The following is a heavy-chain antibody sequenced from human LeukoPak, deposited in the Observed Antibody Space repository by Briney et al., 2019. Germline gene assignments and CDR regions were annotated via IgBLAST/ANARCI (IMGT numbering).Heavy chain of an antibody. D-gene: IGHD6-13*01. CDR1: GFTFSSYA. V-gene: IGHV3-30*04. CDR3: ARGGVIAAGGRELDY. CDR2: ISYDGSNK. J-gene: IGHJ4*02. Sequence: GRSLRLSCAASGFTFSSYAMHWVRQAPGKGLEWVAVISYDGSNKYYADSVKGRFTISRDNSKNTLYLQMNSLRAEDTAVYYCARGGVIAAGGRELDYWGQGTLVTVSS.